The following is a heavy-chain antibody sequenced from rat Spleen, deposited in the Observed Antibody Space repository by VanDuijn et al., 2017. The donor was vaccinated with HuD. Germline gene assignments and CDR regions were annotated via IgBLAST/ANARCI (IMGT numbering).Heavy chain of an antibody. V-gene: IGHV5-7*01. CDR2: ISYDGSST. J-gene: IGHJ2*01. CDR3: ARSYGQD. D-gene: IGHD1-3*01. Sequence: EVQLVESGGGLVQPGRSLKLSCAASGFTFSDYYMAWVRQAPTKGLEWVASISYDGSSTYYRDSVKGRFTISRDNAKSTLYLQMDSLRSEDTATYYCARSYGQDWGQGVMVTVSS. CDR1: GFTFSDYY.